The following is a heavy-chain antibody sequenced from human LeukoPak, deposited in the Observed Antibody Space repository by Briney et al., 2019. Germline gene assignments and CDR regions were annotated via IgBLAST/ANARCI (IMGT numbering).Heavy chain of an antibody. Sequence: SETLSLTCTVSGGSISSSSYYWGWIRQPPGKGLEWIGSIYYSGSTYYNPSLKSRVTISVDTSKNQFSLKLSSVTAADTAVYYCARRLGRKFGERFYYYHYLDVWGKGTTVTISS. J-gene: IGHJ6*03. CDR3: ARRLGRKFGERFYYYHYLDV. CDR1: GGSISSSSYY. V-gene: IGHV4-39*07. CDR2: IYYSGST. D-gene: IGHD3-10*01.